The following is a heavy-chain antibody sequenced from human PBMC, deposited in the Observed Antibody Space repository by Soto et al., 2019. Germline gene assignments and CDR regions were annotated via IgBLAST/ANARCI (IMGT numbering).Heavy chain of an antibody. V-gene: IGHV4-59*01. CDR1: GGSISFSY. CDR2: IYYSGST. J-gene: IGHJ3*02. CDR3: ASGSGKPDDAFDI. D-gene: IGHD1-26*01. Sequence: QVQLQESGPGLVKPSETLSLTCTVSGGSISFSYWSWIRQPPGKGLEWIGYIYYSGSTNYNPSLKSLVTISVDSSKNQFSLKLSSVTAADTAVYYGASGSGKPDDAFDIWGQGTMVTVSS.